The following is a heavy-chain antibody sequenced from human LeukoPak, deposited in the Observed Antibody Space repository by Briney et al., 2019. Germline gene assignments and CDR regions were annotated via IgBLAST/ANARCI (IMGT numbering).Heavy chain of an antibody. CDR1: GYSFTGYY. V-gene: IGHV1-2*06. J-gene: IGHJ4*02. D-gene: IGHD6-19*01. CDR3: ARVTNSGWYTDF. Sequence: ASVKVSCKASGYSFTGYYIRWVRQAPGQGLEWLGRINPNSGDTNYAQKSQGRVTMTRDTSVSTVYMELTRLRSDDTAVYYCARVTNSGWYTDFWGQGTLITVSS. CDR2: INPNSGDT.